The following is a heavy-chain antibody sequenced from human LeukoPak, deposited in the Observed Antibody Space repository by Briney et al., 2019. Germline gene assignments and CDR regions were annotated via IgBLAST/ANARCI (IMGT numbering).Heavy chain of an antibody. V-gene: IGHV3-74*01. D-gene: IGHD3-16*02. CDR3: ARAGSYRFDY. Sequence: PGGSLRLACVGSGFTFSTSWVHWVRQAPGQGLVWLSRMNGDGGTINYVDSVKGRFTVSRDNAKNTLYLQMNSLGVEDTAIYYCARAGSYRFDYWGPGTQVTVSS. CDR1: GFTFSTSW. CDR2: MNGDGGTI. J-gene: IGHJ4*02.